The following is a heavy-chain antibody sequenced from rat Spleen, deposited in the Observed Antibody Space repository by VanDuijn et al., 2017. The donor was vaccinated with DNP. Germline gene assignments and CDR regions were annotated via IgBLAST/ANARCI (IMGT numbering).Heavy chain of an antibody. CDR2: ISYSGRT. J-gene: IGHJ2*01. D-gene: IGHD1-5*01. CDR3: ARWNIGTSTLDY. V-gene: IGHV3-1*01. Sequence: EVQLQESGPGLVKPSQSLSLTCSVTGYSITGDYWGWIRKFPGNKMEWIGHISYSGRTTYNPSLKSRISITRDTSKNQFFLQLSSVTTEDTATYYCARWNIGTSTLDYWGQGVMVTVSS. CDR1: GYSITGDY.